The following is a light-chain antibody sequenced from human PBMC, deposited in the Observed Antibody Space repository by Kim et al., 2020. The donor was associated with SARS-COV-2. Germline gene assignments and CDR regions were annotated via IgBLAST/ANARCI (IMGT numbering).Light chain of an antibody. J-gene: IGLJ3*02. CDR1: RLRTYY. CDR2: GQN. V-gene: IGLV3-19*01. Sequence: SLGQTYRIPCQVDRLRTYYASWYQHKPAQAPVLVIYGQNNRPSGIPGRVSCSRSGNTSSLTITRAQAEYEADYYCNSRDNSGNQVFGGGTQLTV. CDR3: NSRDNSGNQV.